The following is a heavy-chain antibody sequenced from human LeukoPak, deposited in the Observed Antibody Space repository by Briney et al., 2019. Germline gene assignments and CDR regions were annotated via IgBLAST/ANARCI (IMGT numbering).Heavy chain of an antibody. CDR2: VYYTGST. D-gene: IGHD3-22*01. CDR3: ARHDSSGYYYVY. CDR1: GTSIRSSSMY. J-gene: IGHJ4*02. V-gene: IGHV4-39*01. Sequence: SETLSLTCTVSGTSIRSSSMYWGWIRQPPGKGLEWLGSVYYTGSTFHNPSLKRRVTIPVDTSKNQFSLRLTSVTAADTAIYYCARHDSSGYYYVYWGQGTLVTVSS.